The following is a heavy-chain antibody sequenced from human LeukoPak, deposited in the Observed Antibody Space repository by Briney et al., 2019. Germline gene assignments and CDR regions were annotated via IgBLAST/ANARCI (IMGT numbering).Heavy chain of an antibody. D-gene: IGHD4-17*01. CDR1: GGSIGSYY. CDR2: IYYSGST. V-gene: IGHV4-59*01. J-gene: IGHJ5*02. Sequence: SETLSLTCTVSGGSIGSYYWSWIRQPPGKGLEWIGYIYYSGSTNYNPSLKSRVTISVDTSKSQFSLKLSSVTAADTAVYYCARGADYGDYVIWFDPWGQGTLVTVSS. CDR3: ARGADYGDYVIWFDP.